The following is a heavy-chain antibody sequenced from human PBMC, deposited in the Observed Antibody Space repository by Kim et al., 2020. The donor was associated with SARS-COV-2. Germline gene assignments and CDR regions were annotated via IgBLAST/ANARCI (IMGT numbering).Heavy chain of an antibody. CDR3: AKFFRILLGGSDYFDY. CDR1: GFTFSSYA. Sequence: GGSLRLSCAASGFTFSSYAMSWVRQAPGKGLEWVSAISGSGGSTYYADSVKGRFTISRDNSKNTLYLQMNSLRAEDTAVYYCAKFFRILLGGSDYFDYWGQGTLVTVSS. D-gene: IGHD2-15*01. J-gene: IGHJ4*02. V-gene: IGHV3-23*01. CDR2: ISGSGGST.